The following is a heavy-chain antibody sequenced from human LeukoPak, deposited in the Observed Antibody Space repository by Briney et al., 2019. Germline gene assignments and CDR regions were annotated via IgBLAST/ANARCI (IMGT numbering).Heavy chain of an antibody. CDR1: GGSISSSSYY. D-gene: IGHD4-17*01. Sequence: PSETLSLTCTVSGGSISSSSYYWGWIRQPPGKGLEWIGSIYYSGSTYYNPSLKSRVTISVDTSKNQFSRKLSSVTAADTAVYYCARPRDDYGDYWIDYWGQGTLVTVSS. J-gene: IGHJ4*02. V-gene: IGHV4-39*01. CDR3: ARPRDDYGDYWIDY. CDR2: IYYSGST.